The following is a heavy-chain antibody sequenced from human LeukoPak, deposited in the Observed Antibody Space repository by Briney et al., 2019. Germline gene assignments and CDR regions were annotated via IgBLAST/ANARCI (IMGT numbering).Heavy chain of an antibody. J-gene: IGHJ4*02. D-gene: IGHD3-10*01. Sequence: GGSLRLSCAASGFTFSSYEMSWVHQAPGKGLEWVSAISGSGGSTYYADSVKGRFTISRDNAKNSLYLQMNSLRAEDTAVYYCARDGYYYGSGSYYKVDFDYWGQGTLVTVSS. CDR3: ARDGYYYGSGSYYKVDFDY. CDR1: GFTFSSYE. V-gene: IGHV3-48*03. CDR2: ISGSGGST.